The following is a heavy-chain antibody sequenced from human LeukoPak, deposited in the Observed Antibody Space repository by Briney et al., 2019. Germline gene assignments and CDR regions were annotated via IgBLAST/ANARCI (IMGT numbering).Heavy chain of an antibody. CDR3: VSGDASP. D-gene: IGHD7-27*01. J-gene: IGHJ5*02. V-gene: IGHV3-74*01. CDR1: GFTFSGYW. CDR2: INSDGSTT. Sequence: EGSLRLSCAGFTFSGYWMHWVRQAPGKGLVWVSRINSDGSTTYYADSVKGRFTISRDNAKNILYLQMNSLRAEDTAVYYCVSGDASPGGQGTLVTVSS.